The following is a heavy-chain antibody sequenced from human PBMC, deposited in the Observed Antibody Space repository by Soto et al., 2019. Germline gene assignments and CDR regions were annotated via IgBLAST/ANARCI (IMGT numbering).Heavy chain of an antibody. D-gene: IGHD4-17*01. J-gene: IGHJ4*02. V-gene: IGHV3-23*01. Sequence: LSCAASQFRFRTYAMCWVRQAPGKGLEWVSSIGATGATTYYADSVRGRFTISRDNSKNTLYLQMNSLRAEDTAVYYCAKVVVAVTGFDNWGQGT. CDR3: AKVVVAVTGFDN. CDR2: IGATGATT. CDR1: QFRFRTYA.